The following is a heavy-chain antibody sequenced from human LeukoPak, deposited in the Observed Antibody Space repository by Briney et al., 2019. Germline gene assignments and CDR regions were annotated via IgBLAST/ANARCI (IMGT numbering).Heavy chain of an antibody. J-gene: IGHJ5*02. D-gene: IGHD1-1*01. V-gene: IGHV3-7*01. Sequence: GGSLRLSCAAPGFSFSSNWMGWVRQAPGKGLEWVAHIKRDGSQKYYLDSVKGRFTISRDNAKNSLYLQMNSLRVEDTAVYYCARLGLEVGGPNWFDPWGQGTLVTVSP. CDR2: IKRDGSQK. CDR1: GFSFSSNW. CDR3: ARLGLEVGGPNWFDP.